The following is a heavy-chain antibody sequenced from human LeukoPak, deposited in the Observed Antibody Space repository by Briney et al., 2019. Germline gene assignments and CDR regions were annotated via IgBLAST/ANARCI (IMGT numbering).Heavy chain of an antibody. V-gene: IGHV3-30-3*01. CDR3: AKGGIAVAGTAAQFDY. CDR2: ISYDGGNK. CDR1: GFTFSSYA. J-gene: IGHJ4*02. Sequence: GGSLRLSCAASGFTFSSYAMHWVRQAPGKGLEWVAVISYDGGNKYYADSVKGRFTISRDNAKNSLYLQMNSLRAEDTALYYCAKGGIAVAGTAAQFDYWGQGTLVTVSS. D-gene: IGHD6-19*01.